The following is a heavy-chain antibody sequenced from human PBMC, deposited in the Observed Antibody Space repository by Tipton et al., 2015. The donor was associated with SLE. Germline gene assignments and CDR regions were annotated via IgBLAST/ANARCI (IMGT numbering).Heavy chain of an antibody. CDR2: ISYEGSAK. CDR1: GFRVSSNY. CDR3: AKEDLWPAFEI. Sequence: SLRLSCAASGFRVSSNYMSWVRQAPGKGLEWVSVISYEGSAKYYADSVKGRFTISRDNSKNTLYLQMNSLRADDTAVYYCAKEDLWPAFEIWGQGTMVTVS. V-gene: IGHV3-30*18. J-gene: IGHJ3*02. D-gene: IGHD2-21*01.